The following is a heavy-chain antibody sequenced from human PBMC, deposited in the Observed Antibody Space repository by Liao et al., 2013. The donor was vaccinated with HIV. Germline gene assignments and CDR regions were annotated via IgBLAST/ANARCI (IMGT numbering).Heavy chain of an antibody. V-gene: IGHV4-4*07. Sequence: QVQLQESGPGLVKPSATLSLTCTVSSGSISSYYWSWIRQPAGKGLEWIGRIYTSGSTNYNPSLKSRVTMSVDTSKNQFSLKLTSVTAADTAVYYCARGVAVAGTGYFQHWGQGTLVTVSS. CDR2: IYTSGST. CDR1: SGSISSYY. J-gene: IGHJ1*01. D-gene: IGHD6-19*01. CDR3: ARGVAVAGTGYFQH.